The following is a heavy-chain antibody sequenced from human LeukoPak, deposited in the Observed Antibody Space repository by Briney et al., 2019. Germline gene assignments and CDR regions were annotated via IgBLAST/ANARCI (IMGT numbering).Heavy chain of an antibody. CDR3: ARDPYSSGPMDV. V-gene: IGHV1-69*05. Sequence: SVKVSCKASGGTFSSYAISWVRQAPGQELEWMGRIIPIFGTANYAQKFQGRVTITTDESTSTAYMELSSLRSEDTAVYYCARDPYSSGPMDVWGKGTTVTVSS. D-gene: IGHD6-19*01. CDR2: IIPIFGTA. CDR1: GGTFSSYA. J-gene: IGHJ6*03.